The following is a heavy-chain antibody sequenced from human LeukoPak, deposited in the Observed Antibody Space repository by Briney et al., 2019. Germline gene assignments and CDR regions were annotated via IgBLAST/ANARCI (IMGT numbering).Heavy chain of an antibody. CDR3: ARDYYDDAFDI. CDR1: GFTVSSNY. V-gene: IGHV3-66*02. CDR2: IYSGGST. D-gene: IGHD3-22*01. Sequence: GGSLRLSCAASGFTVSSNYMSWVRQAPGKGLEWVSVIYSGGSTYYADSVKGRFTTSRDNSKNTLYLQMNSLRAEDTAVYYCARDYYDDAFDIWGQGTMVTVSS. J-gene: IGHJ3*02.